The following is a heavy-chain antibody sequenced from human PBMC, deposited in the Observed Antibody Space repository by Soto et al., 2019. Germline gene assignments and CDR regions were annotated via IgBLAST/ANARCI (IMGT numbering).Heavy chain of an antibody. D-gene: IGHD1-26*01. CDR2: IIPIFGTA. Sequence: SVKVSRKASGGTFSSYAISWVRQAPGQGLEWMGGIIPIFGTANYAQKFQGRVTITADESTSTAYMELSSLRSEDTAVYYCASVPGDGSLRGWFDPWGQGTLVTVSS. V-gene: IGHV1-69*13. CDR1: GGTFSSYA. J-gene: IGHJ5*02. CDR3: ASVPGDGSLRGWFDP.